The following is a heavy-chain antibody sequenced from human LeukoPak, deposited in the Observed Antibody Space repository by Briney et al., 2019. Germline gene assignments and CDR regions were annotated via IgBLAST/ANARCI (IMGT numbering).Heavy chain of an antibody. CDR1: GGSFSGYY. J-gene: IGHJ4*02. CDR3: AKDRVGYEGPFDY. V-gene: IGHV4-34*01. D-gene: IGHD5-12*01. CDR2: INHSGST. Sequence: SETLSLTCAVYGGSFSGYYWSWIRQPPGKGLEWIGEINHSGSTNYNPSLKSRVTISVDTSKNQFSLKLSSVTAADTAVYYCAKDRVGYEGPFDYWGQGTLVTVSS.